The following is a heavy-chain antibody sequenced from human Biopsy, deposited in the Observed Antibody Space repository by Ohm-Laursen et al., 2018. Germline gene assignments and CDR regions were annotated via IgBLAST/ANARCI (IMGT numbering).Heavy chain of an antibody. V-gene: IGHV4-59*01. D-gene: IGHD3-3*01. CDR3: ARVRGGFLEWFDY. CDR1: GESMGTYY. J-gene: IGHJ5*01. CDR2: IYYSGTT. Sequence: GTLSLTWTVSGESMGTYYWSWIRQPPGKVMEWIASIYYSGTTHKNPSLKSRVTISVDTSQGLLSLDLSSVTAADTAVYYCARVRGGFLEWFDYWGQGTLVTVPS.